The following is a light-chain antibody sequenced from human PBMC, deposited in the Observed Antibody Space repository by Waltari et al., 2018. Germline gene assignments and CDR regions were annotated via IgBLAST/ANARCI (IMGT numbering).Light chain of an antibody. V-gene: IGLV1-47*01. CDR2: LDD. CDR3: AGWDDSLTGVV. CDR1: SSNIGTTY. J-gene: IGLJ2*01. Sequence: QSVLTQPPSLSGTPGQRVTISCSGSSSNIGTTYVFWYQQFPGRAPKLLLYLDDHRPAGFPDRFSASKSGSSASLTISGLRPEDEADYHCAGWDDSLTGVVFGGGTKLTV.